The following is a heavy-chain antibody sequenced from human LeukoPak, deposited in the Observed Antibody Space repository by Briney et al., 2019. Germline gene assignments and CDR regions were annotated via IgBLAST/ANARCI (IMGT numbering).Heavy chain of an antibody. J-gene: IGHJ4*02. CDR1: GFAFSTYR. V-gene: IGHV3-48*01. D-gene: IGHD3-22*01. CDR3: AREYYDTRGYYWFDY. Sequence: GGSLRLSCAASGFAFSTYRRNWVRQAPGRELEWVSYISGPSTTIYYADSVKGRFTISRDNAKNSLYLQMNSLRGEDTAIYYCAREYYDTRGYYWFDYWGRGTLVTVSS. CDR2: ISGPSTTI.